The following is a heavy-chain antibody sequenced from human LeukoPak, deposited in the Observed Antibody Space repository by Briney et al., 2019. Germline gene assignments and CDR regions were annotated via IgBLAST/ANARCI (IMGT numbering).Heavy chain of an antibody. V-gene: IGHV4-31*03. CDR2: IYYSGST. CDR1: GGSISSGGYY. D-gene: IGHD3-10*01. J-gene: IGHJ4*02. Sequence: SQTLSLTCTVSGGSISSGGYYWSWIRQHPGKGLEWIGYIYYSGSTYYNPSLKSRVTISVDTSKNQFSLKLSSVTAADTAVYYCAREVVTMVRGAKFRYFDYWGQGTLVTVSS. CDR3: AREVVTMVRGAKFRYFDY.